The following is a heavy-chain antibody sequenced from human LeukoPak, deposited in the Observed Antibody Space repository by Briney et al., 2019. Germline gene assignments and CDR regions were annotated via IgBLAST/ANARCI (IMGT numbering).Heavy chain of an antibody. D-gene: IGHD3-10*01. Sequence: SETLSLTCAVYGGSLSGYYWSWIRQPPGRGLEWIGEINRSGSADYNPSLKSRVTVSVDTSKNQFSLKLSSVTAADTAVYYCARESGLGTDYWGQGTLVTVSS. CDR2: INRSGSA. J-gene: IGHJ4*02. CDR1: GGSLSGYY. CDR3: ARESGLGTDY. V-gene: IGHV4-34*01.